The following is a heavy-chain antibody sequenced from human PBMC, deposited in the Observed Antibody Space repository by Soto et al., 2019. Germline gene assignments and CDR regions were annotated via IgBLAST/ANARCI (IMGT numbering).Heavy chain of an antibody. CDR2: ISSSSSTI. CDR1: GXTFSSYR. V-gene: IGHV3-48*02. Sequence: GSLRLSCAASGXTFSSYRMNWVRRAPGKGLELVSYISSSSSTIYYADSVKGGFTISRYNANNSLYLQMNILRYEDTAVYYCARRYRVRGWDYYGMDVWGQGTTVTVSS. J-gene: IGHJ6*02. CDR3: ARRYRVRGWDYYGMDV. D-gene: IGHD1-26*01.